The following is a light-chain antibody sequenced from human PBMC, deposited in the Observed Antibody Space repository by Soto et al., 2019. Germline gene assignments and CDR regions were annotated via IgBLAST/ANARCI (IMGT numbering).Light chain of an antibody. CDR2: KAS. J-gene: IGKJ1*01. Sequence: DIQMTQSPSTLSASVGDRVTITCRASKSISSWLAWYQQKPGKAPNLLIHKASSLQSGVPSRFSGSGSGTEFTLTISSLDPDDFATCYCQQYNGYGRFGQGTKVDI. CDR1: KSISSW. CDR3: QQYNGYGR. V-gene: IGKV1-5*03.